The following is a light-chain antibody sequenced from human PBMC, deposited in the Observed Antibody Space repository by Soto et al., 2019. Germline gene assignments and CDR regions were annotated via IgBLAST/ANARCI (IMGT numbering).Light chain of an antibody. Sequence: EIVLTQSPATLSLSPGERATLSCRASQSVSSYLAWYQQKVGQAPRPRIYDASTRATGTPARFSGSGSGTDFTLTISSREPEDFAAYYCQQRSNWPPITVGQGTQL. J-gene: IGKJ5*01. CDR2: DAS. CDR1: QSVSSY. V-gene: IGKV3-11*01. CDR3: QQRSNWPPIT.